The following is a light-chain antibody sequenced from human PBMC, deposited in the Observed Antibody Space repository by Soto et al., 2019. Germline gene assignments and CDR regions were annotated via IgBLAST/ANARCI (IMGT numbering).Light chain of an antibody. V-gene: IGKV3-15*01. CDR1: QDVRRN. J-gene: IGKJ1*01. CDR3: QQYVEWPRT. CDR2: VAS. Sequence: EVVMTQSPGPVSVAPGDRATLSCRASQDVRRNLAWYQQKPGQPPRLLFSVASTRATGVPARFTASGSGTDFTLTISSLQSEDFALYYCQQYVEWPRTFGQGTRVEI.